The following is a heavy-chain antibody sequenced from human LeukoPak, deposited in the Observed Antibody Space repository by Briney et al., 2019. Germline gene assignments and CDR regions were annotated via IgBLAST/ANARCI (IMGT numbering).Heavy chain of an antibody. CDR2: ISAYNGNT. J-gene: IGHJ5*02. V-gene: IGHV1-18*04. CDR3: ARNPLPAASGWFDP. D-gene: IGHD2-2*01. CDR1: GYTFTSYG. Sequence: ASVKVSCKASGYTFTSYGISGVRQAPGQGLEWMGWISAYNGNTNYAQKLQGRVTMTTDTSTGTAYMELRSLRSDDTAVYYCARNPLPAASGWFDPWGQGTLVTVSS.